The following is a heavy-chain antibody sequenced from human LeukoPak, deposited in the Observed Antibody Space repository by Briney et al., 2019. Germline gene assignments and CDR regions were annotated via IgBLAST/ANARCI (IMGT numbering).Heavy chain of an antibody. Sequence: SETLSLTCTVSGGSISSYYWSWIRQPAGKGLEWIGRIYTSGSTNYNPSLKSRVTMSVDTSKNQFSLKLSSVTAADTAVYYCARMGHSSSWYGGYYYYYGMDVWGQGTTVTVSS. CDR3: ARMGHSSSWYGGYYYYYGMDV. V-gene: IGHV4-4*07. CDR2: IYTSGST. D-gene: IGHD6-13*01. J-gene: IGHJ6*02. CDR1: GGSISSYY.